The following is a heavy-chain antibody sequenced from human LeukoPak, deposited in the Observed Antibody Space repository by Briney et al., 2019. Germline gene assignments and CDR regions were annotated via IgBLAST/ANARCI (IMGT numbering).Heavy chain of an antibody. D-gene: IGHD2-21*01. Sequence: GGSLRLSCAASGFTFDDYAMHWVREAPGKGLEWVSGISWNSGSIGYADSVKGRFTISRDNAKNSLYLQMNSLRAEDMALYSWAKSKDWYYFDYWGQGTLVTVSS. CDR3: AKSKDWYYFDY. CDR1: GFTFDDYA. V-gene: IGHV3-9*03. J-gene: IGHJ4*02. CDR2: ISWNSGSI.